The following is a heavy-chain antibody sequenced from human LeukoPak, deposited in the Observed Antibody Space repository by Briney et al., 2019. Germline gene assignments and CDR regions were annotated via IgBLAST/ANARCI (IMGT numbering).Heavy chain of an antibody. J-gene: IGHJ5*02. D-gene: IGHD5-18*01. V-gene: IGHV4-30-2*01. CDR2: IYHSGST. CDR1: GGSISSGGYS. Sequence: PSETLSLTCAVSGGSISSGGYSWSWIRQPPGKGLEWIGYIYHSGSTYYNPSLKSRVTISVDRSKNQFSLKLSSVTAADTAVYYCARAGGGYSYGSRSPYNRFDPWGQGTLVTVSS. CDR3: ARAGGGYSYGSRSPYNRFDP.